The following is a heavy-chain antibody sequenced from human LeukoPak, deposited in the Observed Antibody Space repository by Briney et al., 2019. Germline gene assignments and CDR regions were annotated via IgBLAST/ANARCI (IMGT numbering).Heavy chain of an antibody. CDR1: GITLSNYG. D-gene: IGHD3-10*01. CDR2: ISGSGGST. V-gene: IGHV3-23*01. Sequence: GGSLRLSCAVSGITLSNYGMSWVRQAPGKGLEWVAGISGSGGSTNYADSVKGRFIISRDTSKNTVYLQMNSLRVEDTAVYFCAKRGIVIRAVIIIGFHKEAYYFDYWGQGILVTVSS. J-gene: IGHJ4*02. CDR3: AKRGIVIRAVIIIGFHKEAYYFDY.